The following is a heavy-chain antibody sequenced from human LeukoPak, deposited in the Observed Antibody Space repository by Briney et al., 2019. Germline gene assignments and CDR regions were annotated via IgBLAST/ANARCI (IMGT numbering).Heavy chain of an antibody. V-gene: IGHV4-59*01. CDR2: IYYSEST. J-gene: IGHJ3*02. D-gene: IGHD4-17*01. CDR3: ARYFHDYGNAFDI. Sequence: PSETLSLTCTVSGGSISSYYWSWIRQPPGKGLEWIGYIYYSESTNYNPSLKSRVTISVDTSKNQFSLKLSSVTAADTAVYYCARYFHDYGNAFDIWGQGTMVTVSS. CDR1: GGSISSYY.